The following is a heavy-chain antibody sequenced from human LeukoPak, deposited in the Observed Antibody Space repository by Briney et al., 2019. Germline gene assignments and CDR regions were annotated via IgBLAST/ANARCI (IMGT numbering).Heavy chain of an antibody. CDR2: IYTSGST. Sequence: SQTLSLTCTVSGGSISSGSYYWSWIRQPAGKGLEWIGRIYTSGSTNYNPSLKSRVTISVDTSKNQFSLKLSSVTAADTAVYYCARVRYGDYGWYFDLWGRSTLVTVSS. J-gene: IGHJ2*01. V-gene: IGHV4-61*02. CDR1: GGSISSGSYY. D-gene: IGHD4-17*01. CDR3: ARVRYGDYGWYFDL.